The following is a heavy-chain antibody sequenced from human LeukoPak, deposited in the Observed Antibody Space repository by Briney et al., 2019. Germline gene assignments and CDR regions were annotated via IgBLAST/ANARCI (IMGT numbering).Heavy chain of an antibody. V-gene: IGHV1-46*01. Sequence: ASVKVSCKTSGYTFTSYAINWVRQAPGQGLEWMGIINPGGGSATYAQKFQGRVTMTSDTSTSTVYMDLISLRSEDTAVYYCARDSGFGYFDFWGQGTLVTVSS. J-gene: IGHJ4*02. CDR3: ARDSGFGYFDF. D-gene: IGHD1-1*01. CDR1: GYTFTSYA. CDR2: INPGGGSA.